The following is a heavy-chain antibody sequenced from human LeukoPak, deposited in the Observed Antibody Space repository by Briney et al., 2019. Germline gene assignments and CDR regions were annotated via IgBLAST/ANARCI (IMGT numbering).Heavy chain of an antibody. CDR3: ARLRYCSSTSCSMAHDY. CDR1: GGSISSYY. D-gene: IGHD2-2*01. V-gene: IGHV4-59*08. Sequence: SETLSLTCTVSGGSISSYYWSWIRQPPGKGLEWIGYIYYSGSTNYNPSLKSRVTISVDTSKNQFSLKLSSVTAADTAVYYCARLRYCSSTSCSMAHDYWGQGTLVTVSS. CDR2: IYYSGST. J-gene: IGHJ4*02.